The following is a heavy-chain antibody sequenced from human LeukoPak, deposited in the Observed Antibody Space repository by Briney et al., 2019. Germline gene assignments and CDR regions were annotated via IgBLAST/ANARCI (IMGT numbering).Heavy chain of an antibody. Sequence: GGSLRLSCAASGFTFSNYNMNWVRQAPGKGLEWLSYISSSSSTIYYADSVKGRFTISRDNSKNTLYLQMNSLRAEDTAVYYCAKESSYGVSYWDYWGQGTLVTVSS. CDR2: ISSSSSTI. CDR1: GFTFSNYN. J-gene: IGHJ4*02. D-gene: IGHD5-18*01. V-gene: IGHV3-48*01. CDR3: AKESSYGVSYWDY.